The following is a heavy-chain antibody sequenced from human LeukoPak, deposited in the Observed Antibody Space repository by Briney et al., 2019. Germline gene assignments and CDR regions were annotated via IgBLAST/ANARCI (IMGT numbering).Heavy chain of an antibody. J-gene: IGHJ4*02. V-gene: IGHV3-21*01. Sequence: GGSLRLSCAASGFTFSSYSMNWVRQAPGKGLEWVSSISSSSSYIYYADSVKGRFTISRGNAKNSLYLQMNSLRAEDTAVYYCARAPTNAHFDYWGQGTLVTVPS. CDR1: GFTFSSYS. CDR3: ARAPTNAHFDY. CDR2: ISSSSSYI.